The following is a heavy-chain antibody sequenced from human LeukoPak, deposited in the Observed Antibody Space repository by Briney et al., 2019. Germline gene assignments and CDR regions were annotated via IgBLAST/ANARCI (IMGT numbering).Heavy chain of an antibody. CDR1: GGSISSGSYY. J-gene: IGHJ6*03. CDR2: IYTSGST. V-gene: IGHV4-61*02. CDR3: ARESRLGELFLSYYYYYMDV. D-gene: IGHD3-10*01. Sequence: SETLSLTCTVSGGSISSGSYYWSWIRQPAGKGLEWIGRIYTSGSTNYNLSLKSRVTLSVDTSKNQFSLKLSSVTAADTAVYYCARESRLGELFLSYYYYYMDVWGKGTTVTVSS.